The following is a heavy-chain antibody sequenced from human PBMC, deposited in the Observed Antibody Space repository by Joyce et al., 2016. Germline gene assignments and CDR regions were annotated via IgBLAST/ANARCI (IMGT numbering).Heavy chain of an antibody. D-gene: IGHD4-17*01. Sequence: QVQLVQSGAEVKRPGASVKVSCKASGYTVTAYYMHWVRQAPGQGLEWVGWINPNSGETDYAQKFQDWVTMTRDTAISTAYMELSRLRSNDTAVYYCARDLGTTVTTYSAAFDIWGQGTMVTVSS. CDR2: INPNSGET. CDR3: ARDLGTTVTTYSAAFDI. J-gene: IGHJ3*02. V-gene: IGHV1-2*04. CDR1: GYTVTAYY.